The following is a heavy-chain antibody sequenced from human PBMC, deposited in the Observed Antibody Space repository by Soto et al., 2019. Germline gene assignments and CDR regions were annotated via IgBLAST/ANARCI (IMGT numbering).Heavy chain of an antibody. CDR3: ARGDYYDSSGYRGTYYRFDY. Sequence: SVKVSCKASGGTFSSYAISWVRQAPGQGLEWMGWIIPIFGTANYAQKFQGRVTITADKSTSAAYMELSSLRCEDTAVYYCARGDYYDSSGYRGTYYRFDYWGQRILVSVTS. D-gene: IGHD3-22*01. CDR2: IIPIFGTA. V-gene: IGHV1-69*06. J-gene: IGHJ4*02. CDR1: GGTFSSYA.